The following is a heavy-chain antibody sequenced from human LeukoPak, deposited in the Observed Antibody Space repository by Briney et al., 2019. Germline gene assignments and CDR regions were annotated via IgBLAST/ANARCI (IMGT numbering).Heavy chain of an antibody. CDR3: ARGSSYDFWSGYFDY. D-gene: IGHD3-3*01. V-gene: IGHV1-69*05. Sequence: SVKVYCKASGGTFSSYAISWVRQAPGQGLEWMGGIIPIFGTANYARKFQGRVTITTDESTSTAYMELSSLRSEDTAVYYCARGSSYDFWSGYFDYWGQGTLVTVSS. J-gene: IGHJ4*02. CDR1: GGTFSSYA. CDR2: IIPIFGTA.